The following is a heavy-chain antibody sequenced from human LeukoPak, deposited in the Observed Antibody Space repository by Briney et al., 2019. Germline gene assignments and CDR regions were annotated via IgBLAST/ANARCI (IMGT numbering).Heavy chain of an antibody. CDR3: ANWYYDYVWGSYRTYYFDY. Sequence: PGGSLRLSCAASGFTFSSYAMSWVRQAPGKGLEWVSAISGSGGSTYYADSVKGRFTISRDHSNNTLYLQMNSLRAEDTVVYYCANWYYDYVWGSYRTYYFDYWGQGTLVTVSS. CDR2: ISGSGGST. CDR1: GFTFSSYA. D-gene: IGHD3-16*02. V-gene: IGHV3-23*01. J-gene: IGHJ4*02.